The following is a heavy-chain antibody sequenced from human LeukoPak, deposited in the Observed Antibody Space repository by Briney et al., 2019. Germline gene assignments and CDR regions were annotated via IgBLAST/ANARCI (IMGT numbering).Heavy chain of an antibody. J-gene: IGHJ4*02. Sequence: PGGSLRLSCEASGYIFSSYAMSSVPQAPRKGLEWVSVISNSGATTDYADSVKGRFTISRDNSKNTLSLQMNSLRAEDTAVYYCAKEELYYYGSGTYYTLAPFDYWGQGTLVTVSS. V-gene: IGHV3-23*01. CDR1: GYIFSSYA. CDR2: ISNSGATT. CDR3: AKEELYYYGSGTYYTLAPFDY. D-gene: IGHD3-10*01.